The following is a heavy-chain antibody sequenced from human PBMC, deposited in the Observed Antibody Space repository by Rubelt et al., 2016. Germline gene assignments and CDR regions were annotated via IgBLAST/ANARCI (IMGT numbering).Heavy chain of an antibody. Sequence: QITLKESGPPLVKPPQTLTLTCTFSGFSLSTSGVGVGWIRQPPGKALEWLALIYWDDDKRYSPSLKNRLTITKDTSKNQVVLTMTNMDPVDTATYYCTHICWEPARPDVWYFDLWGRGTLVTVSS. V-gene: IGHV2-5*02. CDR2: IYWDDDK. CDR3: THICWEPARPDVWYFDL. CDR1: GFSLSTSGVG. D-gene: IGHD6-6*01. J-gene: IGHJ2*01.